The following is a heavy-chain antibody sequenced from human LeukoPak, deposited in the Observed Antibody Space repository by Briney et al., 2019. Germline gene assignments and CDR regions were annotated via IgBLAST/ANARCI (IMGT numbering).Heavy chain of an antibody. V-gene: IGHV6-1*01. D-gene: IGHD4-17*01. CDR3: AKNYGDSNWFDP. CDR1: GDSVSSNSAA. Sequence: PSQTLSLTCAISGDSVSSNSAAWNWIRQSPSRGLEWLGRTYYRSNWFNDFALSVKSRITINPDTSKNRFSLQLNSVTPEDTAVYYCAKNYGDSNWFDPWGQGTLVTVSS. J-gene: IGHJ5*02. CDR2: TYYRSNWFN.